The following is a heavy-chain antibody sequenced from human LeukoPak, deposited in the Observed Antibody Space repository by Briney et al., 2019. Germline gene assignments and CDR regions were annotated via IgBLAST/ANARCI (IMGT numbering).Heavy chain of an antibody. V-gene: IGHV3-53*01. D-gene: IGHD6-19*01. CDR1: GFTVSSNY. J-gene: IGHJ3*02. Sequence: GGSLRLSCAAPGFTVSSNYMSWVRQAPGKGLEWVSVIYSGGSTYYADSVKGRFTISRDNSKNTLYLQMNSLRAEDTAVYYCAREDSSGWYGGSYAFDIWGQGTMVTVSS. CDR3: AREDSSGWYGGSYAFDI. CDR2: IYSGGST.